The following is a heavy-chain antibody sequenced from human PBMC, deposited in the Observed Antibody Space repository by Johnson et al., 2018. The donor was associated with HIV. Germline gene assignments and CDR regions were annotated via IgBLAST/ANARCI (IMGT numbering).Heavy chain of an antibody. V-gene: IGHV3-23*04. J-gene: IGHJ3*02. CDR3: ARDRRITIFGSGRAVQSNDAFDI. CDR1: GFTFTYYA. CDR2: ISGSGGST. D-gene: IGHD3-3*01. Sequence: VQLVESGGGLVQPGGSLRLSCAASGFTFTYYAMSWVRQAPGKGLEWVSGISGSGGSTYYADSVKGRFTISRDNSKNTLYLQMNSLRAEDTAVYYCARDRRITIFGSGRAVQSNDAFDIWGQGTMVTVSS.